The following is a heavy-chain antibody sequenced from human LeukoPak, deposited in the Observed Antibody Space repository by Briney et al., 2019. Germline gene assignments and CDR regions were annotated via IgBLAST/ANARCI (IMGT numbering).Heavy chain of an antibody. CDR1: GFTASSNY. J-gene: IGHJ6*04. D-gene: IGHD2-2*01. V-gene: IGHV3-53*01. CDR2: IYSGGST. Sequence: GGSLRLSCAASGFTASSNYMSWVRQAPGKGLEWVSVIYSGGSTYYADSVKGRFTISRDNSKNTLYLQMNSLRAEDTAVYYCARVDCSSTSCPYYYGMDVWGKGTTVTVSS. CDR3: ARVDCSSTSCPYYYGMDV.